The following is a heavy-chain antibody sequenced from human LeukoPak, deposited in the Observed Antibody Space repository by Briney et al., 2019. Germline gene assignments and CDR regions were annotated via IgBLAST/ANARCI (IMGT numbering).Heavy chain of an antibody. D-gene: IGHD2-8*01. CDR3: ARWYCTNGVCRDY. CDR1: GYTFTSYA. V-gene: IGHV1-69*13. Sequence: ASVKVSCKASGYTFTSYAISWVRQAPGQGLEWMGGIIPIFGTANYAQKFQGRVTITADESTNTAYMELSSLRSEDTAVYYCARWYCTNGVCRDYWGQGTLVTVSS. CDR2: IIPIFGTA. J-gene: IGHJ4*02.